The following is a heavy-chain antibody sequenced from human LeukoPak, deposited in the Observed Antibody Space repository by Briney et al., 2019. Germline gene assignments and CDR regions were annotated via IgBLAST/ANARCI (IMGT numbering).Heavy chain of an antibody. D-gene: IGHD2-2*01. J-gene: IGHJ4*02. V-gene: IGHV3-23*01. CDR3: AKFTAAYDY. Sequence: PGGSLRLSCAASGFTVSSNYMSWVRQAPGKGLEWVSAISGSGGSTYYADSVKGRFTISRDNSKNTLYLQMNSLRAEDTAVYYCAKFTAAYDYWGQGTLVTVSS. CDR1: GFTVSSNY. CDR2: ISGSGGST.